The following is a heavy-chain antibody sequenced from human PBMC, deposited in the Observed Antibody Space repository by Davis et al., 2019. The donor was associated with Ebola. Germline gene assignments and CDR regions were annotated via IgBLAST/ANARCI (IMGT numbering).Heavy chain of an antibody. V-gene: IGHV1-3*01. J-gene: IGHJ4*02. CDR2: INGGNGNT. D-gene: IGHD3-22*01. Sequence: ASVKVSCKASGYTFTSYSLHWVRQAPGQGLEWMGWINGGNGNTKYSQKFQDRVTITRDTSATTAYMELSSLRSEDTAVYYCARPTYYYSDSSGWSYFDTWGQGTLVTVSS. CDR3: ARPTYYYSDSSGWSYFDT. CDR1: GYTFTSYS.